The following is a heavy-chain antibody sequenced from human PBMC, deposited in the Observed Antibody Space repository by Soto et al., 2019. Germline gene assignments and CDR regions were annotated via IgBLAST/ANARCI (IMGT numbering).Heavy chain of an antibody. J-gene: IGHJ3*02. Sequence: GESLKISCKGSGYSFTSYWIGWVRQMPGKGLEWMGIIYPGDSDTRYSPSFQGQVTISADKSISTAYLQWSSLKASDTAMYYCATPYNREEPSRLGAFDMWGQGTMVTVSS. CDR2: IYPGDSDT. CDR3: ATPYNREEPSRLGAFDM. V-gene: IGHV5-51*01. CDR1: GYSFTSYW. D-gene: IGHD1-20*01.